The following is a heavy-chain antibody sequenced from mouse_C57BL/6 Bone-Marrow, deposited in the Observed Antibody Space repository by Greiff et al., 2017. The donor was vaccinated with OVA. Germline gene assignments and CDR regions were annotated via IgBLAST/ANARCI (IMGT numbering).Heavy chain of an antibody. CDR1: GFTFSDFY. CDR3: ARDDGYWYFDV. V-gene: IGHV7-1*01. CDR2: SRNKANDYTT. J-gene: IGHJ1*03. D-gene: IGHD1-1*02. Sequence: EVKLVESGGGLVQSGRSLRLSCATSGFTFSDFYMEWVRQAPGKGLEWIAASRNKANDYTTEYSASVKGRFIVSRDTSQSILYLQMNALRAEDTAIYYCARDDGYWYFDVWGTGTTVTVSS.